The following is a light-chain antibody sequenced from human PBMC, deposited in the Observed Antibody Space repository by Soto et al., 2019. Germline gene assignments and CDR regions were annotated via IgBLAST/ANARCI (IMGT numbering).Light chain of an antibody. CDR2: GAN. Sequence: DIQLTQTPSSLSASVGYRITITCRSSQSISRYLNWYQQRPGTAPKVLIFGANSLQSGVPSRFSGSGSGTEFTLTISSLQPEDFATYYCQQNYFTPGTFGQGSKVDIK. CDR3: QQNYFTPGT. CDR1: QSISRY. V-gene: IGKV1-39*01. J-gene: IGKJ1*01.